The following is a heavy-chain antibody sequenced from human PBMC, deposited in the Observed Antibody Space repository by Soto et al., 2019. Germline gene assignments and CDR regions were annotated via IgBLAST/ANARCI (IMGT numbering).Heavy chain of an antibody. CDR2: ISYDGSNK. V-gene: IGHV3-30-3*01. CDR1: GFTFSSYA. D-gene: IGHD6-19*01. J-gene: IGHJ3*01. CDR3: ARGHNKQWLVHHAFHL. Sequence: GGSLRLSCAASGFTFSSYAMHWVRQAPGKGLEWVADISYDGSNKYYADSVKGRFTISRDNSKNSLYLQMNSLRAEDTAVYYCARGHNKQWLVHHAFHLWGQGTMVTV.